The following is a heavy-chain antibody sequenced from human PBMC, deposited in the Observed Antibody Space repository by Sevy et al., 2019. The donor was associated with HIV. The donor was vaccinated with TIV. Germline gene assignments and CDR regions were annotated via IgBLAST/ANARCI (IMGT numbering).Heavy chain of an antibody. V-gene: IGHV3-23*01. CDR1: GFTFSSYA. D-gene: IGHD3-10*01. J-gene: IGHJ3*02. Sequence: GGSLRLSCAASGFTFSSYAMSWVRQAPGKGLEWVSAISGSGGSTYYADSVKGRFTISRDNSKNTLYLQMNSLRAEDTAVYYCANSLLALFNRMTLRDEDAFDIWGQGTMVTVSS. CDR3: ANSLLALFNRMTLRDEDAFDI. CDR2: ISGSGGST.